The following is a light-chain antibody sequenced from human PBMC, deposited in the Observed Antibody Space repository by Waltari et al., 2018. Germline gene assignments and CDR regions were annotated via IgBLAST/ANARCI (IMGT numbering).Light chain of an antibody. CDR1: QSINTW. CDR2: KTS. J-gene: IGKJ2*01. Sequence: DIQMTKFPSTLSASVGERITITCRASQSINTWLAWYHKKPGKAPNLLIYKTSTLESGVPSRFTGSGSGTEFTLTIDSLQPDDFATYYCQQYNSYSNTFGQGTKVEIK. V-gene: IGKV1-5*03. CDR3: QQYNSYSNT.